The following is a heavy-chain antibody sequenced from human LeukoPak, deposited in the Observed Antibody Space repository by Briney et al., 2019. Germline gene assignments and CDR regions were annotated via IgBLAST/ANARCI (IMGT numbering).Heavy chain of an antibody. Sequence: ASVKVSCKASGGTFSSYAISWVRQAPGQGLEWMGGIIPIFGTASYAQKFQGRVTITTDESTSTAYMELSSLRSEDTAVYYCARVTACRYCSGGSFMNWFDPWGQGTLVTVSS. CDR1: GGTFSSYA. J-gene: IGHJ5*02. V-gene: IGHV1-69*05. CDR3: ARVTACRYCSGGSFMNWFDP. D-gene: IGHD2-15*01. CDR2: IIPIFGTA.